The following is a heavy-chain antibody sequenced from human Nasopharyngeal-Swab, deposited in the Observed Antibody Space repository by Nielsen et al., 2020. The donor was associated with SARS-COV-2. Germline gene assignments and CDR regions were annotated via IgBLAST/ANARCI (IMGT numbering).Heavy chain of an antibody. CDR3: ATGGPGVYSSGPYYFDY. J-gene: IGHJ4*02. V-gene: IGHV1-24*01. CDR1: GYTLTELS. D-gene: IGHD6-19*01. Sequence: ASVKVSCKVSGYTLTELSMHWVRQAPGKGLEWMGGFDPEDGETIYAQKFQGRVTMTEDTSTDTAYMELSSLRSEDTAVYYCATGGPGVYSSGPYYFDYWGQGTLVTVSS. CDR2: FDPEDGET.